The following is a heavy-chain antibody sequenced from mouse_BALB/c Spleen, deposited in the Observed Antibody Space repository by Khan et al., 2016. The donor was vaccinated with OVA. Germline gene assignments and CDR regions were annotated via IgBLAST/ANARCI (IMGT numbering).Heavy chain of an antibody. V-gene: IGHV5-17*02. J-gene: IGHJ2*01. CDR3: ARDSNFDY. Sequence: EVELVESGGGLVQPGGSRKLSCAASGFTFSRFGMHWVRQAPEKGLEWVAYISSGSSTIYYGDTVKGRFTISRDNPKKTLFLQMTSLRSDDTAMYYCARDSNFDYWGQGTTLTVSS. CDR2: ISSGSSTI. CDR1: GFTFSRFG.